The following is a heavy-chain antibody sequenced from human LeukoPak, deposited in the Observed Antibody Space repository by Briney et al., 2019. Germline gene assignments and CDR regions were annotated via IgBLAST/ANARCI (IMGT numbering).Heavy chain of an antibody. D-gene: IGHD4-23*01. V-gene: IGHV3-53*01. CDR1: GFTVNSHY. CDR3: AGSAVTNLDS. Sequence: PGGSLRLSCAPSGFTVNSHYMSWVRQAPGKGLEWVSVIFGDGSTYYADSVKGRFTISRDNSKNTLYLQMNSLRGDDTAVYYCAGSAVTNLDSWGQGNLVTVSS. J-gene: IGHJ4*02. CDR2: IFGDGST.